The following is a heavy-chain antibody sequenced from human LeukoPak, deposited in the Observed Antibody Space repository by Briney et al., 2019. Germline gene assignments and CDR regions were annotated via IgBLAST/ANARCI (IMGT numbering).Heavy chain of an antibody. J-gene: IGHJ4*02. Sequence: GGSLRLSWAASGFSFSSYWMTWVRQAPGKGLEWVANIKGDGSEKYYVDSVKGRFNIARDNAKNSVYLQMNSLRAEDTGVYYCARDRRDGYNLLDYWGQGTLVTVSS. CDR3: ARDRRDGYNLLDY. CDR1: GFSFSSYW. D-gene: IGHD5-24*01. CDR2: IKGDGSEK. V-gene: IGHV3-7*01.